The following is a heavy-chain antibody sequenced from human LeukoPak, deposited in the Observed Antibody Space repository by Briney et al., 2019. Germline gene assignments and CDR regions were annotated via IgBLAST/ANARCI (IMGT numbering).Heavy chain of an antibody. V-gene: IGHV3-48*01. CDR3: ARVTRASGSYYFDY. Sequence: GGSLRLSCAASGFTFSSYRMNWVRQAPGKGLEWVSYISSSSSTIYYADSVKGRFTISRDNAKNSLYLQMNSLRAEDTAVYYCARVTRASGSYYFDYWGQGTLVTVSS. J-gene: IGHJ4*02. CDR2: ISSSSSTI. CDR1: GFTFSSYR. D-gene: IGHD1-26*01.